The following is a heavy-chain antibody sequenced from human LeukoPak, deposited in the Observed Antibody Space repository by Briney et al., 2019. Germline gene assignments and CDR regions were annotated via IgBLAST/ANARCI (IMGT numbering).Heavy chain of an antibody. Sequence: GGSLRLSCAASGFTFSSYAMHWVRQAPGKGLEWVAVISYDGSNKYYADSVKGRFTISRDNSKNTLYLQMNSLRAEDTAVYYCARDPMATTELRDWGQGTLVTVSS. CDR3: ARDPMATTELRD. CDR2: ISYDGSNK. CDR1: GFTFSSYA. D-gene: IGHD1-7*01. J-gene: IGHJ4*02. V-gene: IGHV3-30-3*01.